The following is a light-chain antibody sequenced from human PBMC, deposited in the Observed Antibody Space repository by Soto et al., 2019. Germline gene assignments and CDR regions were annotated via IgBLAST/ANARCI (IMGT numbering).Light chain of an antibody. CDR3: SSYTSSSTLYV. CDR2: EVS. V-gene: IGLV2-14*01. Sequence: QSALAQPASVSGSPGQSITISCAGTSSDIGGYNHVSWYQQHPGKAPKVMIYEVSNRPSGVSNRFSGSKSGNTASLTISGLQAEDEADYYCSSYTSSSTLYVFGSGTKVTVL. CDR1: SSDIGGYNH. J-gene: IGLJ1*01.